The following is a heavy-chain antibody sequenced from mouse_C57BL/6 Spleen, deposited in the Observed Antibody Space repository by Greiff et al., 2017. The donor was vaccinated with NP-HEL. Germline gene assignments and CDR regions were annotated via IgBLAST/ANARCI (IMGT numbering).Heavy chain of an antibody. D-gene: IGHD3-3*01. CDR3: ARSWDKGAFDY. V-gene: IGHV1-69*01. CDR1: GYTFTSYW. CDR2: IDPSDSYT. J-gene: IGHJ2*01. Sequence: QVQLQQPGAELVMPGASVKLSCKASGYTFTSYWMHWVKQRPGQGLEWIGEIDPSDSYTNYNQKFKGKSTLTVDKSSSTAYMQRSSLTSEDSAVYYCARSWDKGAFDYWGQGTTLTVSS.